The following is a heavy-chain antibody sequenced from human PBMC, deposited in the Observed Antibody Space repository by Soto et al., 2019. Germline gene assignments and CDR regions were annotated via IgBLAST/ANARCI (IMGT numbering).Heavy chain of an antibody. CDR2: IDPSDSYT. CDR3: ARPGGAGAPDYYYYYGTDV. Sequence: GESLKISCKGSGYSFTSYWISWVRQMPGKGLEWMGRIDPSDSYTNYSPSFQGHVTISADKSISTAYLQWSSLKASDTAMYYCARPGGAGAPDYYYYYGTDVWGQGTTVTSP. J-gene: IGHJ6*02. CDR1: GYSFTSYW. D-gene: IGHD6-19*01. V-gene: IGHV5-10-1*01.